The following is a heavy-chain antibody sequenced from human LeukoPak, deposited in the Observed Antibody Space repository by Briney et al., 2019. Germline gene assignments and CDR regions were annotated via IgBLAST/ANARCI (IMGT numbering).Heavy chain of an antibody. Sequence: SGGSQRLSCAASGFTFSSYGMHWVRQAPGKGLEWVAVISYDGRNKYYADSVKGRFTVSRDNSKNTLYLQMNSLRAEDTAVYYCASHWAQQVVSDYWGQGTLVTVSS. D-gene: IGHD6-13*01. CDR2: ISYDGRNK. CDR3: ASHWAQQVVSDY. V-gene: IGHV3-30*03. CDR1: GFTFSSYG. J-gene: IGHJ4*02.